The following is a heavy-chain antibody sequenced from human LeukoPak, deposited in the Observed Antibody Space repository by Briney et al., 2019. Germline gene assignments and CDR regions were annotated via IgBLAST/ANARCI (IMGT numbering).Heavy chain of an antibody. V-gene: IGHV1-18*01. J-gene: IGHJ3*02. CDR2: ISAYNGNT. CDR3: ARGRDIVVVTADDAFDI. Sequence: ASVKVSCKASGGTFSSYAISWVRQAPGQGLEWMGWISAYNGNTNYAQKLQGRVTMTTDTSTSTAYMELRSLRSDDTAVYYCARGRDIVVVTADDAFDIWGQGTMVTVSS. CDR1: GGTFSSYA. D-gene: IGHD2-21*02.